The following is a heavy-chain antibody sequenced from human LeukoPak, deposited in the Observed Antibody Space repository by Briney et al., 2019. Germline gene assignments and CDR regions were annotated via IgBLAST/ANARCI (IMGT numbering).Heavy chain of an antibody. CDR1: AGSINKYY. J-gene: IGHJ4*02. V-gene: IGHV4-59*08. Sequence: SETLSLTCTVSAGSINKYYWSWIRQPPGKGLEWIGYIYYSGSTNYNPPLKSRVTISVDTSKNQFSLKLSSVTAADTAVYYCARHSSGYYSWDYWGQGTLATVSS. CDR3: ARHSSGYYSWDY. D-gene: IGHD3-22*01. CDR2: IYYSGST.